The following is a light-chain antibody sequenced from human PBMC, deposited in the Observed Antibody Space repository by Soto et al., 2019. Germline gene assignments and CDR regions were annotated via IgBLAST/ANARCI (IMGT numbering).Light chain of an antibody. CDR3: SSYTSSSTPYV. J-gene: IGLJ1*01. V-gene: IGLV2-14*01. CDR2: DDT. CDR1: SSDIGAYDY. Sequence: QSALTQPASVSGSPGQSITISCTGSSSDIGAYDYVSWYHQRPVKAPKLMIFDDTNRPSGVSDRFSGSKSGNTASLTISGLQTEDEADYYCSSYTSSSTPYVFGTGTKVTVL.